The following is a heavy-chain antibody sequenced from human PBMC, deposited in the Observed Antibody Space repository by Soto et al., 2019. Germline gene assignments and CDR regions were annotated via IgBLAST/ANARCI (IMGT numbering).Heavy chain of an antibody. Sequence: QITLKESGQTLVKPTQTLTLVCTLSGFSINNGGVGVGWIRQPPGKAPEWLALLYWNDDAWYSPSLRYRLSVTKDSSKNQVVLTMTHMAPVDAGTFYCAKRRALSNNLFSDQWGQGALVTVSS. CDR2: LYWNDDA. V-gene: IGHV2-5*01. CDR1: GFSINNGGVG. CDR3: AKRRALSNNLFSDQ. J-gene: IGHJ4*02. D-gene: IGHD4-4*01.